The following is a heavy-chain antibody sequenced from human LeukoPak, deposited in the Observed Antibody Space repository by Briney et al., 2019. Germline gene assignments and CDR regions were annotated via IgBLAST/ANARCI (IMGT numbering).Heavy chain of an antibody. Sequence: PGGSLRLSCAASGFTFSSYWMHWVRQAPGKGVVWVSRINSDGSSTIYADSVKGRFTISRDNAKNTLYLQMNSLRAEDTAVYYCARGDWLPNDYWGQGTLVTVSS. J-gene: IGHJ4*02. CDR1: GFTFSSYW. CDR3: ARGDWLPNDY. D-gene: IGHD3-9*01. V-gene: IGHV3-74*01. CDR2: INSDGSST.